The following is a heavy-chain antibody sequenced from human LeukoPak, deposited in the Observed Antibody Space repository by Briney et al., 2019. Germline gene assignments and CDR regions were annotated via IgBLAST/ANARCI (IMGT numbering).Heavy chain of an antibody. CDR3: AKPHKYFYDSSGYLKNAFDI. Sequence: PGGSLRLSCAASGFTFSTYAMSWVRQAPGKGREWVSGISDTGGSTYYADSVKGRFTISRDNSKNTLYLQMNSLRAEDTAVYYCAKPHKYFYDSSGYLKNAFDIWGQGTMVTVSS. J-gene: IGHJ3*02. V-gene: IGHV3-23*01. CDR1: GFTFSTYA. CDR2: ISDTGGST. D-gene: IGHD3-22*01.